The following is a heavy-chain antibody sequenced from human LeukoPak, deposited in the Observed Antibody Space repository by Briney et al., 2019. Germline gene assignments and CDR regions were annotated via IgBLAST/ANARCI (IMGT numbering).Heavy chain of an antibody. J-gene: IGHJ4*02. CDR3: FYYDSSGYYAYDY. CDR1: GYSFTSYW. V-gene: IGHV5-51*01. D-gene: IGHD3-22*01. Sequence: GESLKISCKGSGYSFTSYWIGWVRQMPGKGLEWMGIIYPGDSDTRYSPSFQGQVTISADKSISTAYLQWSSLKASDTAMYYYFYYDSSGYYAYDYWGQGTLVTVSS. CDR2: IYPGDSDT.